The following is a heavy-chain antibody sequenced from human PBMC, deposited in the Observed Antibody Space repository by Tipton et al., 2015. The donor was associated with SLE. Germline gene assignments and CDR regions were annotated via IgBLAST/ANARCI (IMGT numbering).Heavy chain of an antibody. V-gene: IGHV4-30-4*08. J-gene: IGHJ6*02. CDR1: GGSISSGGYY. CDR3: ARQRLRLLSPLDA. D-gene: IGHD3-10*01. Sequence: TLSLTCTVSGGSISSGGYYWTWIRQLPGKGLEWIGYIYYRGSTNYNPSLKSRVTISVDTSKNHFSLELTSVTAADTAVYYCARQRLRLLSPLDAWGQGTTVTVS. CDR2: IYYRGST.